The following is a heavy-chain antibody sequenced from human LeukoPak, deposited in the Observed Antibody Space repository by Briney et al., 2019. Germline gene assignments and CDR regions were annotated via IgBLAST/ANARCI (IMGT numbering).Heavy chain of an antibody. Sequence: ASVKVSCKASGYTFTSYYMHWVRQAPGQGLEWMGIINPSGGSTSYAQKFQGRVTMTRDTSISTAYMELSRLRSDDAAVYYCATYGDYVGVPNYYYYGMDVWGQGTTVTVSS. J-gene: IGHJ6*02. CDR2: INPSGGST. CDR3: ATYGDYVGVPNYYYYGMDV. CDR1: GYTFTSYY. D-gene: IGHD4-17*01. V-gene: IGHV1-46*01.